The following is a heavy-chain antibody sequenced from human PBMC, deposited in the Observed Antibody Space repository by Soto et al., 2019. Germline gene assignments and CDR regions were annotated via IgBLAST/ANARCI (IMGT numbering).Heavy chain of an antibody. CDR3: ARAYCSGGSCYSAGGFDP. J-gene: IGHJ5*02. CDR1: GASITHYY. CDR2: FSSTGST. V-gene: IGHV4-59*01. Sequence: SETLSLTCAVSGASITHYYWNWIRQSPGKGLEWIVSFSSTGSTVYNPSLGSRVTISLDTSKNQFSLTLNSVTAADTAVYYCARAYCSGGSCYSAGGFDPWGQG. D-gene: IGHD2-15*01.